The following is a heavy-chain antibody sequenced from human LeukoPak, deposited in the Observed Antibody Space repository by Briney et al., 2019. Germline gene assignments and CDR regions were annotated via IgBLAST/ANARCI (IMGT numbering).Heavy chain of an antibody. D-gene: IGHD1-26*01. CDR2: ITGSSSTI. CDR3: VRDRGTYRPIDY. CDR1: GFTFSSYS. V-gene: IGHV3-48*04. Sequence: GGSLRLSCAAAGFTFSSYSMNWVRQAPGKGLEWFSYITGSSSTIYCADSLKGRFTISRDNAQNSLYLQMNSLRAEDTAIYYCVRDRGTYRPIDYWGQGTLVTVSS. J-gene: IGHJ4*02.